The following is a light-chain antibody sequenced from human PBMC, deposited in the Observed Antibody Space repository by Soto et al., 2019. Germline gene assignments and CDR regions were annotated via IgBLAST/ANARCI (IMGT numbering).Light chain of an antibody. CDR3: CSYAGGYTYL. CDR2: GVV. V-gene: IGLV2-11*01. Sequence: QSVLTQPRSVSGSPGQSVTISCTGTGNVVGAYNYVSWYQQHPGRPPKLLIYGVVRWPSGVPDRFSDSKSGNTASLTISGLQAEDEADYFCCSYAGGYTYLFGTGTKVTVL. CDR1: GNVVGAYNY. J-gene: IGLJ1*01.